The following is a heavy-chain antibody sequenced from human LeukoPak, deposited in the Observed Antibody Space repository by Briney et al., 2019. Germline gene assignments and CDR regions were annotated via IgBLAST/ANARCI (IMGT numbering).Heavy chain of an antibody. J-gene: IGHJ4*02. CDR3: ARDPNSAL. V-gene: IGHV4-4*07. CDR1: GGSISSSY. D-gene: IGHD2-21*01. Sequence: PSETLSLTCTVSGGSISSSYWRWIRQPAGEGLEWIGRVYTSGSTNYNYNPSLKSRLTMSVDTSKNQFSLKLGSVTAADTAVYYCARDPNSALWGQGTLVTVSS. CDR2: VYTSGST.